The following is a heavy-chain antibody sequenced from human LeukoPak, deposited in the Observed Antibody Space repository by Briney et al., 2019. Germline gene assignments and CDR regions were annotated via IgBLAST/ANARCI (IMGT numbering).Heavy chain of an antibody. CDR3: ATPRIGDGVYFDY. D-gene: IGHD1-14*01. Sequence: GGSLRLSCVASGFTFSTYWMTWVRQAPRKGLEWVANIKQDGSEKYYVDSVKGRFTISRDNAKNLLYLQMNSLRSEDTAVYYCATPRIGDGVYFDYWGQGTLVTVSS. V-gene: IGHV3-7*03. CDR2: IKQDGSEK. J-gene: IGHJ4*02. CDR1: GFTFSTYW.